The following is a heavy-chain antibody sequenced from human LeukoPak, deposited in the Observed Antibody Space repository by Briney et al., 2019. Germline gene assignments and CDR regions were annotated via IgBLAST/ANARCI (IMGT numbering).Heavy chain of an antibody. CDR1: GGSISRGGSY. D-gene: IGHD3-22*01. CDR3: ARETSGHYVYEE. V-gene: IGHV4-31*02. J-gene: IGHJ4*02. Sequence: SETLSLTCTVSGGSISRGGSYWSWIRQHPGKGLEWIGYIYSSRRTYYNPSLKSRIDMAVDTSRNQFYLNLRSVSAADTAVYYWARETSGHYVYEEWGQGALVTVSS. CDR2: IYSSRRT.